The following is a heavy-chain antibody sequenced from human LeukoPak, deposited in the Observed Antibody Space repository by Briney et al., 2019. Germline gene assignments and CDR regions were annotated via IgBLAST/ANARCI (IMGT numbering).Heavy chain of an antibody. J-gene: IGHJ4*02. V-gene: IGHV1-8*01. CDR1: GYTFTIYD. CDR3: ARSIVGVRKRNDY. Sequence: GASVTVSFTSSGYTFTIYDIIWVRQASGQGLEWKGWMNPTSGHTGYAQKFQGRVTMTRSTSISTAYMELTSLTSEDSAVYYCARSIVGVRKRNDYWGQGTLVTVSS. CDR2: MNPTSGHT. D-gene: IGHD1-26*01.